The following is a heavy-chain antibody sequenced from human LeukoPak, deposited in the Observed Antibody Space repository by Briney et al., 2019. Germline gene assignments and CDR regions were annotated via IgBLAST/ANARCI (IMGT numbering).Heavy chain of an antibody. D-gene: IGHD6-19*01. CDR1: GGSISSLTYY. V-gene: IGHV4-39*01. CDR3: AGYSSGWSSGGGY. J-gene: IGHJ4*02. CDR2: IYYSGTT. Sequence: PSETLSLTCTVSGGSISSLTYYWGWIRQPPGRGLEWIASIYYSGTTYYSPSLKSRVTISVNRSNNQFSLRLTSVTAADTAVYFCAGYSSGWSSGGGYWGQGTLVTVPS.